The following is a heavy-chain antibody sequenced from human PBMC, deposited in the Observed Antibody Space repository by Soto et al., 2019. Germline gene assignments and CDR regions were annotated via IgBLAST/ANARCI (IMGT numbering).Heavy chain of an antibody. CDR2: IYPGDSDT. V-gene: IGHV5-51*01. Sequence: GESLKISCNGSGYIFTSYWIGWVRQMPGKGLEWMGIIYPGDSDTRYSPSFQGQVTISADKSISTAYLQWSSLKASDTAMYYCARESTAQGNWFDPWGQGTLVTVSS. CDR1: GYIFTSYW. CDR3: ARESTAQGNWFDP. J-gene: IGHJ5*02.